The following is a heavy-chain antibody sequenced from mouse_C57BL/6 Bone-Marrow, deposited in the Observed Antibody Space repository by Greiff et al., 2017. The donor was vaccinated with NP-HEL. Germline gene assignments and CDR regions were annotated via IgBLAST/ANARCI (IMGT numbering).Heavy chain of an antibody. V-gene: IGHV1-81*01. J-gene: IGHJ3*01. Sequence: VQLQQSGAELARPGASVKLSCKASGYTFTSSGISWVKQRTGQGLEWIGEIYPRSGNTYYNEKFKGKATLTADKSSSTAYMELRSLTSEDSAVYFCARKNWFAYWGQGTLVTVSA. CDR3: ARKNWFAY. CDR1: GYTFTSSG. CDR2: IYPRSGNT.